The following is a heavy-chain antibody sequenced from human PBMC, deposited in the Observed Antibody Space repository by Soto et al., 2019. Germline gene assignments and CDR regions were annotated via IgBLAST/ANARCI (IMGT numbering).Heavy chain of an antibody. Sequence: QPRGSLRLSCAASGFTFDDYTMHWVRQAPGKGLEWVSLISWDGGSTYYADSVKGRFTISRDNSKNSLYLQMNSLRTEDTALYYCAKDISGSGSSGMDVWGQGTTVTVSS. CDR2: ISWDGGST. D-gene: IGHD3-10*01. V-gene: IGHV3-43*01. CDR1: GFTFDDYT. J-gene: IGHJ6*02. CDR3: AKDISGSGSSGMDV.